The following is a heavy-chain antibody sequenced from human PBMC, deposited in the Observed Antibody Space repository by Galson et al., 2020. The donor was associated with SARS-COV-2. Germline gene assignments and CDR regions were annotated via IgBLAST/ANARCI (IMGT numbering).Heavy chain of an antibody. CDR1: GFSLSTSGVG. V-gene: IGHV2-5*01. CDR3: ARSTHERQSGGDCYDY. J-gene: IGHJ4*02. D-gene: IGHD2-21*02. CDR2: IYWNDDK. Sequence: ESGPTLVKPTQTLTLTCTFSGFSLSTSGVGVGWIRQPPGKALEWLALIYWNDDKRYSPSLKSRLTITKDTSKNQVVLTMTNMDPVDTATYYCARSTHERQSGGDCYDYWGQGTLVTVSS.